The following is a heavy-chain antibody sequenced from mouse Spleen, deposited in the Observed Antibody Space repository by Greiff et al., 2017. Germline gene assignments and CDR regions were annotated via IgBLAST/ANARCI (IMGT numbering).Heavy chain of an antibody. V-gene: IGHV6-3*01. Sequence: EVKLVESGGGLVQPGGSMKLSCVASGFTFSNYWMNWVRQSPEKGLEWVAQIRLKSDNYATHYAESVKGRFTISRDDSKSSVYLQMNNLRAEDTGIYYCTGGGYYAMDYWGQGTSVTVSS. CDR2: IRLKSDNYAT. D-gene: IGHD1-1*02. J-gene: IGHJ4*01. CDR3: TGGGYYAMDY. CDR1: GFTFSNYW.